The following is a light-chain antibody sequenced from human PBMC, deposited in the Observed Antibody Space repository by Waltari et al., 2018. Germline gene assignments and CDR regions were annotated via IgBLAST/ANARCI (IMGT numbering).Light chain of an antibody. V-gene: IGKV4-1*01. CDR1: RSVLYSSDNKNY. CDR3: QQDVNIPFT. J-gene: IGKJ3*01. Sequence: DIVMTQSPDSLAVSLGERATINCKSSRSVLYSSDNKNYLAWYQQKPGQPPKVLIFWASTQGSGVPDRFSGSGSGTDFTVTISGRQAEEVAVDYCQQDVNIPFTFGPGTQVDVK. CDR2: WAS.